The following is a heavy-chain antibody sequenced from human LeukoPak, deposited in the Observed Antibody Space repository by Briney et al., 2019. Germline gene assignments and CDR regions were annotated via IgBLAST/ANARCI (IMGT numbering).Heavy chain of an antibody. J-gene: IGHJ3*02. CDR3: ARDGHRRYYYGSSGREDVFDI. Sequence: GASVKVSCKTSGYTFTNYGISWVRQAPGQGLEWMGWISAYNGNTIYAQKLQGRVTMTTDTSTSTAYTEMRSLRSDDTAVYYCARDGHRRYYYGSSGREDVFDIWGQGTVVTVSS. D-gene: IGHD3-22*01. CDR2: ISAYNGNT. CDR1: GYTFTNYG. V-gene: IGHV1-18*01.